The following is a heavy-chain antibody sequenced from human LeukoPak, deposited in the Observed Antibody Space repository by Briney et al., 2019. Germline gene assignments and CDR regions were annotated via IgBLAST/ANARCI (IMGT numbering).Heavy chain of an antibody. CDR1: GFTFSSYE. D-gene: IGHD3-9*01. CDR2: ISIGGSTI. CDR3: AKDSFYEAGLRYFDWLSTNYYYGMDV. Sequence: AGGSLRLSCAATGFTFSSYEMNWVRQAPGQGLEWVSYISIGGSTIYYADSVKGRFTISRDNAKNSLYLQMDSLRAENTAVYYCAKDSFYEAGLRYFDWLSTNYYYGMDVWGQGTTVTVTS. J-gene: IGHJ6*02. V-gene: IGHV3-48*03.